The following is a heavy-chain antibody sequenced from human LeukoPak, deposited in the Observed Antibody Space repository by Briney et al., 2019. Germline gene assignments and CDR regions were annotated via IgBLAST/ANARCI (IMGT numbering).Heavy chain of an antibody. CDR3: Y. CDR2: IYYTGST. V-gene: IGHV4-61*01. Sequence: TSETLSLTCTLSGGSLSIGTHYWSWTPQPPGKGLEWIGYIYYTGSTNYNPSLKSRVSMSIDTSKNQFSLKLASVTAADTAVYYDYWGQGTLVTVSS. J-gene: IGHJ4*02. CDR1: GGSLSIGTHY.